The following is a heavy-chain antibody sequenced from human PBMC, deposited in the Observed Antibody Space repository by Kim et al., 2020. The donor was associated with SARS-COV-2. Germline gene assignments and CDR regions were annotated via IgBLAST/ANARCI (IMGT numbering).Heavy chain of an antibody. D-gene: IGHD1-26*01. Sequence: QKFQGRVTMTEETSTDTAYMELSSLRSEDTAVYYCATDRTPLWELRAFDYWGQGTLVTVSS. V-gene: IGHV1-24*01. J-gene: IGHJ4*02. CDR3: ATDRTPLWELRAFDY.